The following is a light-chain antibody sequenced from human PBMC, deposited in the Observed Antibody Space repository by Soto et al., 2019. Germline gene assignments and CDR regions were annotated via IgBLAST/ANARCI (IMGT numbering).Light chain of an antibody. J-gene: IGKJ4*01. Sequence: EIVLTQSPGTLSLSPGDIVTLSFSASQSVSSNYLAWYVQKLGQAPRLLIYGASSRATGIPDRFSGSGSGTDFTLTISSLEPEDFAVYYCQQRSNWPLLTFGGGTKVDIK. V-gene: IGKV3D-20*02. CDR3: QQRSNWPLLT. CDR1: QSVSSNY. CDR2: GAS.